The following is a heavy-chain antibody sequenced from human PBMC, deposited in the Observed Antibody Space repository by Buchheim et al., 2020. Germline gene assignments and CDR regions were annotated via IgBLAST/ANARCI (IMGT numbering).Heavy chain of an antibody. Sequence: EVQLLESGGGLVQPGGSLRLSCAASGFTFSSYAMSWVRQAPGKGLEWVSAISGSGGSTYYADSVKGRFTISRDNSKNKLYLQMNSLRAEDTAVYYCAKGGAGYCSSTSCSPYYYGMDVWGQGTT. CDR1: GFTFSSYA. CDR2: ISGSGGST. CDR3: AKGGAGYCSSTSCSPYYYGMDV. J-gene: IGHJ6*02. D-gene: IGHD2-2*01. V-gene: IGHV3-23*01.